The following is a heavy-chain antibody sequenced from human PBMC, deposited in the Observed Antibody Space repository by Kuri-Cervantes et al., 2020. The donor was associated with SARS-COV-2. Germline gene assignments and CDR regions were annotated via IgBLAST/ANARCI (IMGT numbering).Heavy chain of an antibody. CDR2: IYYGGST. J-gene: IGHJ6*04. D-gene: IGHD6-13*01. CDR3: ARHATGYSSSSYLGYYAMDV. CDR1: GGSICSTSSY. V-gene: IGHV4-39*01. Sequence: SETLSLTCTVSGGSICSTSSYWGWILQPPGKGLECIGTIYYGGSTYYNPSLKSRITISVDTSKNQFSLRLSSVTAADTAVYYCARHATGYSSSSYLGYYAMDVWGKGTTVTVSS.